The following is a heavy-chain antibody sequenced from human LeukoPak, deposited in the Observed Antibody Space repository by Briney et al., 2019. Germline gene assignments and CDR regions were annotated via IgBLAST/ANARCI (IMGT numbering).Heavy chain of an antibody. Sequence: GGSLRLSCTASGFTFSSYWMNWVRQAPGKGLEWVANIKQDGSEKYYVDSVKGRFTVSRDNAKKSLYLQMNSLRAEDTAVYYCARETEMANLDYWGQGTLVTVSS. CDR2: IKQDGSEK. J-gene: IGHJ4*02. D-gene: IGHD5-24*01. CDR1: GFTFSSYW. V-gene: IGHV3-7*04. CDR3: ARETEMANLDY.